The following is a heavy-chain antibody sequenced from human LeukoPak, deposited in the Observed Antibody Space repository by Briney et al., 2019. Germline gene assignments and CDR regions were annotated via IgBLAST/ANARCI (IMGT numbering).Heavy chain of an antibody. CDR3: ARASGYCSSTSCYPEGSWFDP. Sequence: PWASVKVSCKASGYTFTSYGISWVRQAPGQGLEWMGWISAYNGNTNYAQKLQGRVTMTTDTSTSTAYMELRSLRSDDTAVYYCARASGYCSSTSCYPEGSWFDPWGQGTLVTVSS. CDR1: GYTFTSYG. D-gene: IGHD2-2*03. V-gene: IGHV1-18*01. J-gene: IGHJ5*02. CDR2: ISAYNGNT.